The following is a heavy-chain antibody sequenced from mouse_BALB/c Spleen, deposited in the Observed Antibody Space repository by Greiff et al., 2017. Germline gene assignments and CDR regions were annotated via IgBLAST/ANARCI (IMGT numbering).Heavy chain of an antibody. Sequence: LVESGAELAKPGASVKMSCKASGYTFTSYWMHWVKQRPGQGLEWIGYINPSTGYTEYNQKFKDKATLTADKSSSTAYMQLSSLTSEDSAVYYCARRDGLGYFDVWGAGTTVTVSS. CDR2: INPSTGYT. J-gene: IGHJ1*01. V-gene: IGHV1-7*01. CDR1: GYTFTSYW. D-gene: IGHD3-3*01. CDR3: ARRDGLGYFDV.